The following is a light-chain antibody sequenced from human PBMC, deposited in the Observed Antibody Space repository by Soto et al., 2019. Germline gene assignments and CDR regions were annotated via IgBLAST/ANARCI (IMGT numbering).Light chain of an antibody. J-gene: IGKJ1*01. CDR3: QHYNSYWT. Sequence: IPMTQSPSTLSSSLGDRVTITCRASQSISGWLAWNQQKPGKAPNLLIYKASSLEGGVPSRFSGSGSGTLFTLTISSMNPDFFATYYCQHYNSYWTFGQGTKV. CDR1: QSISGW. CDR2: KAS. V-gene: IGKV1-5*03.